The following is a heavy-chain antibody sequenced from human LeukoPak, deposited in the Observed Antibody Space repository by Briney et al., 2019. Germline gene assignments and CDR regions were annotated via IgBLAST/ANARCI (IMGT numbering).Heavy chain of an antibody. CDR1: GFTFSDYY. Sequence: GGSLRLSCAASGFTFSDYYMSWIRQAPGKGLEWVAYISSSGNNMYYADSVKGRFTISRDNSKNTVYLQVNSLRAEDTALYYCAQGRAYIQFYFWGQGTLVTVSS. CDR2: ISSSGNNM. D-gene: IGHD5-18*01. CDR3: AQGRAYIQFYF. V-gene: IGHV3-11*01. J-gene: IGHJ4*02.